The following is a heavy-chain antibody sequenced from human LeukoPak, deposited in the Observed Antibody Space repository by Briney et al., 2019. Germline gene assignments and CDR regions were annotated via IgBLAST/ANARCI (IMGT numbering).Heavy chain of an antibody. CDR2: IYYSGST. CDR1: GGSISSYY. V-gene: IGHV4-59*01. Sequence: SEALSLTCTVSGGSISSYYWSWIRQPPGKGLEWIGYIYYSGSTNYNPSLKSRVTISVDTSKNQFSLNLSSVTAADTAVYYCARYSSGWRSFDIWGQGTMVTVSS. J-gene: IGHJ3*02. D-gene: IGHD6-19*01. CDR3: ARYSSGWRSFDI.